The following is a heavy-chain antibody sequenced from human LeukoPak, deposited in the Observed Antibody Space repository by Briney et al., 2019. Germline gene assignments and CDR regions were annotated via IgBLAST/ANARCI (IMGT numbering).Heavy chain of an antibody. V-gene: IGHV4-31*03. CDR3: AREYCTSSTCWGYFDY. J-gene: IGHJ4*02. Sequence: SQTLSLTCTVSGGSISSGGYYWSWIRQHPGKGLEWIGYIYYSGSTYYNPSLKSRVTISVDTSKNQFSLKVNSVTAADTAVYYCAREYCTSSTCWGYFDYWGQGTLVTVSS. D-gene: IGHD2-2*01. CDR2: IYYSGST. CDR1: GGSISSGGYY.